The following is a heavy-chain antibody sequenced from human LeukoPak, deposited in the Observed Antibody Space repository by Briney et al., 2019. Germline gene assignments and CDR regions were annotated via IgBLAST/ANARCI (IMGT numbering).Heavy chain of an antibody. CDR2: IKRGGTT. Sequence: PGGSLRLSCAVSGLKFSDAWVTWVRQAPGKGLEWIGRIKRGGTTDYAAPVNGRFTISRDDSKNTIYLQINSLKIEDTAVYYCKWGGSVYYGMDVWGQGTTVTVSS. V-gene: IGHV3-15*01. J-gene: IGHJ6*02. D-gene: IGHD1-26*01. CDR3: KWGGSVYYGMDV. CDR1: GLKFSDAW.